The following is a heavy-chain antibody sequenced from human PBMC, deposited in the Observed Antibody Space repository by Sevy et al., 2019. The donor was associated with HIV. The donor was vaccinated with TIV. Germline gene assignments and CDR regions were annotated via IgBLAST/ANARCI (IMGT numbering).Heavy chain of an antibody. D-gene: IGHD1-26*01. CDR1: GGSISSSSYY. Sequence: SETLSLTCTVSGGSISSSSYYWGWIRQPPGKGLEWIGSIYYSGSTYYNPSLKSRVTISVDTSKNQFSLKRSSVTAADTAVYYCARHLSGSYSIDYWGQGTLVTVSS. CDR3: ARHLSGSYSIDY. V-gene: IGHV4-39*01. CDR2: IYYSGST. J-gene: IGHJ4*02.